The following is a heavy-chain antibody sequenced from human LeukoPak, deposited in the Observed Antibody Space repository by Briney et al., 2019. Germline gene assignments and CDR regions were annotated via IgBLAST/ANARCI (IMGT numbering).Heavy chain of an antibody. J-gene: IGHJ4*02. Sequence: PGGSLGLSCAASGFTFSTFELNWVRQAPGKGLEWVSYISSSGTTVFYADSVKGRFTISRDNAKSALYLQMNSLRAEDTAVYYCAKRGHYSINWYHYFDYWGQGTLVTVSS. V-gene: IGHV3-48*03. D-gene: IGHD6-13*01. CDR1: GFTFSTFE. CDR3: AKRGHYSINWYHYFDY. CDR2: ISSSGTTV.